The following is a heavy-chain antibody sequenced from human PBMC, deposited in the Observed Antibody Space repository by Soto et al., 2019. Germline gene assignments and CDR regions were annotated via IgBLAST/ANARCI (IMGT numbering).Heavy chain of an antibody. CDR1: GGTFSSYA. D-gene: IGHD1-26*01. Sequence: AASVKVSCKASGGTFSSYAISWVRQAPGQGLEWMGGIIPIFGTANYAQKFQGRVTITADESTSTAYMELSSLRSEDTAVYYCACTFGELLLKDYYYYGMDVWGQGTTVTVSS. V-gene: IGHV1-69*13. CDR2: IIPIFGTA. CDR3: ACTFGELLLKDYYYYGMDV. J-gene: IGHJ6*02.